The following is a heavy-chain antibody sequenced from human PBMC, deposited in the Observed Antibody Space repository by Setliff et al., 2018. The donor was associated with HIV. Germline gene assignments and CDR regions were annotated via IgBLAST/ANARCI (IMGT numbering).Heavy chain of an antibody. CDR1: GFTFSAYS. CDR3: AKSRESYSGVDYFDY. V-gene: IGHV3-21*04. D-gene: IGHD1-26*01. Sequence: GGSLRLSCAASGFTFSAYSMNWVRQAPGKGLEWVSSIDSSTTYIHYADSVKGRFTISRDNSKNTLYLQMNSLRAEDTAVYYCAKSRESYSGVDYFDYWGQGTLVTVSS. J-gene: IGHJ4*02. CDR2: IDSSTTYI.